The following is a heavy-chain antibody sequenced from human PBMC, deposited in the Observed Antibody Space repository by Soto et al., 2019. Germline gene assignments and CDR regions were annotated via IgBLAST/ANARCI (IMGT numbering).Heavy chain of an antibody. Sequence: SETLSLTCTVSGGSISSSSGYYWAWIRQPPEKGLEWIGSINYSGNTWYHPSVKSRVTMSVDTSKNQFSLTLNSVTAADTAVYYCARSTIAPHLFMYPFDYWGQGTLVTVSS. V-gene: IGHV4-39*01. CDR1: GGSISSSSGYY. D-gene: IGHD6-6*01. CDR2: INYSGNT. CDR3: ARSTIAPHLFMYPFDY. J-gene: IGHJ4*01.